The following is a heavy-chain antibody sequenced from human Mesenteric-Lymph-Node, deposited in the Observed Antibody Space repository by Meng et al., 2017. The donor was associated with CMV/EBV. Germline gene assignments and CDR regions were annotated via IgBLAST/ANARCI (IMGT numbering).Heavy chain of an antibody. CDR2: TSFDGRNN. CDR3: ATDYTGICSGGTCYSSYFDY. D-gene: IGHD2-15*01. V-gene: IGHV3-30*10. Sequence: MHGVRLAPDKGLEWVAVTSFDGRNNYYTDSVKGRFTSSRDNSKNTLYLQMNSLRAEDTAVYYCATDYTGICSGGTCYSSYFDYWGQGTLVTVSS. J-gene: IGHJ4*02.